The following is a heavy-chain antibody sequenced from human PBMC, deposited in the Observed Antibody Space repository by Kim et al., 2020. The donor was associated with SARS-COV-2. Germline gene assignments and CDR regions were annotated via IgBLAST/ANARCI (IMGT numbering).Heavy chain of an antibody. CDR2: IRGGGDT. J-gene: IGHJ1*01. V-gene: IGHV3-23*01. CDR1: GFTLTNNA. CDR3: GGHGAFSF. D-gene: IGHD3-16*01. Sequence: GGSLRLSCAASGFTLTNNAMTWVRQAPGKGLEWVSDIRGGGDTYYADSVKGRFTFSREDSQTMVFLQMASLTPDDTAVYFFGGHGAFSFWGQGTLVTVSS.